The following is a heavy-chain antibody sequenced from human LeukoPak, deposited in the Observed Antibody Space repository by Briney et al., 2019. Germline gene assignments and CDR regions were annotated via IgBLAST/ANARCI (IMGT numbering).Heavy chain of an antibody. D-gene: IGHD3-10*01. V-gene: IGHV4-39*01. CDR2: IYYSGST. CDR1: GGSISSSSYY. Sequence: PSETLSLTCTVSGGSISSSSYYWGCIRQPPGKGLEWIGSIYYSGSTYYNPSLKSQVTISVDTSKNQFSLEMSSVTAADTAVYYFARPFGSRMSYYYGAFDYWGQGTLVTVSS. J-gene: IGHJ4*02. CDR3: ARPFGSRMSYYYGAFDY.